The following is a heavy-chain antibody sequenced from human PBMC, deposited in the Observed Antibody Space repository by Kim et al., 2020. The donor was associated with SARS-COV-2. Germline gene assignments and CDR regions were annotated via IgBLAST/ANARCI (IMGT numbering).Heavy chain of an antibody. Sequence: SVKVSCKASGGNFSSYAISWVRQAPGQGLEWMGGIIPIFGTGNYAQKFQGRVTITADESTSTAYMELSSLRSEDTAVYYCASWDYYYDSSGYDYWGQGTLVTVSS. CDR1: GGNFSSYA. CDR2: IIPIFGTG. J-gene: IGHJ4*02. V-gene: IGHV1-69*13. D-gene: IGHD3-22*01. CDR3: ASWDYYYDSSGYDY.